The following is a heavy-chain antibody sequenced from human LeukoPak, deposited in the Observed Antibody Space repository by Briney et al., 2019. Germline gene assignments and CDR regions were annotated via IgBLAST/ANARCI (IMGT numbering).Heavy chain of an antibody. V-gene: IGHV3-30-3*01. CDR2: ISYDGSNK. Sequence: QPGGSLRLSCAASGFTFSSYEMNWVRQAPGKGLEWVAVISYDGSNKYYADSVKGRFTISRDNSKNTLYLQMNSLRAEDTAVYYCAKASDYGDYADYWGQGTLVTVSP. J-gene: IGHJ4*02. CDR1: GFTFSSYE. CDR3: AKASDYGDYADY. D-gene: IGHD4-17*01.